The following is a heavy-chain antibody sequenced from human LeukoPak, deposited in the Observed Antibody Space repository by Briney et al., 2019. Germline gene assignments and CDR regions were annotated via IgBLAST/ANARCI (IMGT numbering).Heavy chain of an antibody. V-gene: IGHV4-34*01. CDR2: INHSGST. D-gene: IGHD5-12*01. CDR3: ARGGYSGYASSYFDY. CDR1: GGSFSGYY. Sequence: SETLSLTCAVYGGSFSGYYWSWIRQPPGKGLEWIGEINHSGSTNYNPSLKSRVTISVDTSKNQFSLKLSSVTAADTAVYCCARGGYSGYASSYFDYWGQGTLVTVSS. J-gene: IGHJ4*02.